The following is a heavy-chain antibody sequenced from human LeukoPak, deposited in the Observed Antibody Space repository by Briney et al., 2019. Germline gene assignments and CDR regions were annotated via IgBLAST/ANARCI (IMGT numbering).Heavy chain of an antibody. Sequence: VGSLRLSCAASGFTFSSYAMNWVRQGPGKGLEWVSGISGSGVSTYYADSVKGRFTISRDNSKNTLYLQMNSLRAEDTAVYYCAKDHYSNYGSFDYWGQGTLVTVSS. CDR3: AKDHYSNYGSFDY. CDR1: GFTFSSYA. V-gene: IGHV3-23*01. J-gene: IGHJ4*02. CDR2: ISGSGVST. D-gene: IGHD4-11*01.